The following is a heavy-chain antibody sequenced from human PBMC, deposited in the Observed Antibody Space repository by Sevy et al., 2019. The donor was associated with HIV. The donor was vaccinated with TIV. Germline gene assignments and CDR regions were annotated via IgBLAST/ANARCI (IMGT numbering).Heavy chain of an antibody. V-gene: IGHV3-23*01. J-gene: IGHJ3*02. D-gene: IGHD3-22*01. CDR1: GFTLNNYA. Sequence: GGSLRLSCAASGFTLNNYAMNWVRQAPGKGLEWVSGISGSGGSTYYADSVKGRFTISRDNSKNTLYLQMNSLRAEDTAVYYCASLPNNYYDSGGFSGNDAFDIWGQGTMVTVSS. CDR3: ASLPNNYYDSGGFSGNDAFDI. CDR2: ISGSGGST.